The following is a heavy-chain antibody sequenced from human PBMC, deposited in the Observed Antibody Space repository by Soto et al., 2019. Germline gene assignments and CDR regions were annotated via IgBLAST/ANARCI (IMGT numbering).Heavy chain of an antibody. J-gene: IGHJ6*04. D-gene: IGHD3-3*01. CDR3: ARGSVRFFEAV. CDR2: ISGNGRSA. V-gene: IGHV3-23*01. Sequence: GGSLRLSCAASGFTFSSYGMSWVRRAPGKGLEWVSSISGNGRSAYYADSVKGRFNISRDNAKNTLYLQMNSLRAVDTAVYYCARGSVRFFEAVWGKGTTVTVSS. CDR1: GFTFSSYG.